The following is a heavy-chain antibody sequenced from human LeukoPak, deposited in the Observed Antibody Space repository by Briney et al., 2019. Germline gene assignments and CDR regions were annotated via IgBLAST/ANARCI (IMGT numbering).Heavy chain of an antibody. V-gene: IGHV4-39*07. CDR1: SGSISTSNYY. J-gene: IGHJ3*02. Sequence: PSETLSLTCTVSSGSISTSNYYWGWVREPPGKALEWIGNIFYSGSTYYSPSLKSRVTISLDTSRNQFSLKLSSVSAADTAVYYCARATNYNWNDVFLSGHFGAPERDAFDIWGQGTMVTVPS. CDR3: ARATNYNWNDVFLSGHFGAPERDAFDI. D-gene: IGHD1-20*01. CDR2: IFYSGST.